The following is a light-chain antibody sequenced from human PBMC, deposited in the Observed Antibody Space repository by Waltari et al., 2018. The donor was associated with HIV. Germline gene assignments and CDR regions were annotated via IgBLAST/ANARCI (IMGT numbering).Light chain of an antibody. Sequence: QSVLTQPPSVSGAPGQRVTISCTGSSSNIGAGFDVHWYQQLPGIAPKLLIYAATKRHSGFPDRFSGSKSCTSASLAITGLQAEDEADYYGQSYDSSLSSYVFASGTRVTVL. CDR3: QSYDSSLSSYV. CDR2: AAT. J-gene: IGLJ1*01. CDR1: SSNIGAGFD. V-gene: IGLV1-40*01.